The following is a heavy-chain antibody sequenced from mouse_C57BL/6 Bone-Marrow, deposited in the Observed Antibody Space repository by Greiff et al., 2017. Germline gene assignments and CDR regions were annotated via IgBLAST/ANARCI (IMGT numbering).Heavy chain of an antibody. CDR2: IDPSDSYT. J-gene: IGHJ3*01. CDR3: AISYYGNYAAWFAY. Sequence: QVQLQQPGAELVMPGASVKLSCKASGYTFTSYWMHWVKQRPGQGLEWIGEIDPSDSYTNYNQKFKGKATLTVDKSSTTAYMQLSSLTSEDSAVYYCAISYYGNYAAWFAYWGQGTLVTVSA. D-gene: IGHD2-1*01. CDR1: GYTFTSYW. V-gene: IGHV1-69*01.